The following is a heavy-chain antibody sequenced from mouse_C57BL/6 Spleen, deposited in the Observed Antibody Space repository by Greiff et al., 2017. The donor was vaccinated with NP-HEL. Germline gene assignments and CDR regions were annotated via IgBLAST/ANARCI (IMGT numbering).Heavy chain of an antibody. J-gene: IGHJ1*03. V-gene: IGHV1-7*01. D-gene: IGHD1-1*01. CDR2: INPSSGYT. CDR3: ARFHDATTGYFDV. CDR1: GYTFTSYW. Sequence: VQGVESGAELAKPGASVKLSCKASGYTFTSYWMHWVKQRPGQGLEWIGYINPSSGYTKYNQKFKDKATLTADKSSSTAYMQLSSLTYEDSAVYYCARFHDATTGYFDVWGTGTTVTVSS.